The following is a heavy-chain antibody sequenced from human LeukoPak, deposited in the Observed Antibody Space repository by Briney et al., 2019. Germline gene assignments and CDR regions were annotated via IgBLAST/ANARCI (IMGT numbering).Heavy chain of an antibody. J-gene: IGHJ4*02. D-gene: IGHD3-10*01. V-gene: IGHV3-20*01. CDR2: INWNGGST. CDR1: GFSLSGSA. Sequence: GGSLRLSCAASGFSLSGSAMHWVRHAPGKGLEWVSSINWNGGSTGYADSVKGRFTISRDNAKNSLYLQMNSLRAEDTALYHCARVRGWFGEVTPYFDYWGQGTLVTVSS. CDR3: ARVRGWFGEVTPYFDY.